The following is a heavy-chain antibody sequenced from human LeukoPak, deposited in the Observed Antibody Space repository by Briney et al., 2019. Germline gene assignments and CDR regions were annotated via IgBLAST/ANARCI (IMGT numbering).Heavy chain of an antibody. CDR2: IYSGGST. V-gene: IGHV3-53*01. D-gene: IGHD2-15*01. J-gene: IGHJ3*02. CDR1: GFTVSSNY. CDR3: ATWGVVAAGFEASDI. Sequence: GGSLRLSCAASGFTVSSNYMSWVRQAPGKGLEWVSVIYSGGSTYYADSVKGRFTISRDNSKNTLYLQMNSLRAEDTAVYYCATWGVVAAGFEASDIWGQGTMVTVSS.